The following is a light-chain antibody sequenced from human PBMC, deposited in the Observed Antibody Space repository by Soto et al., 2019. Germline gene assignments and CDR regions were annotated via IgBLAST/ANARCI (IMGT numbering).Light chain of an antibody. CDR3: SSYTTSNTRQIV. J-gene: IGLJ1*01. V-gene: IGLV2-14*01. Sequence: QSALIQPASGSESAGPSITISCTGTSSDVRGYNYVSWYQQHPGKAPKFMIYDVSNRPSGVSNRFSGSKSGNTASLTISGLQAEDEADYYCSSYTTSNTRQIVFGTGTKVTVL. CDR2: DVS. CDR1: SSDVRGYNY.